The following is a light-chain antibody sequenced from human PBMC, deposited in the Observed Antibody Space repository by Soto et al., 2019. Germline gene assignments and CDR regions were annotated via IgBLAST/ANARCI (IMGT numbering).Light chain of an antibody. CDR3: LQHNSYPYT. Sequence: DIQMTQSPSSVSASVGDRVTITCRASQGLGVWLGWYQQKPGKAPERLIYDTSSLQPGVPSRFSGSGSGTEFTLAISGLQPEDFATYYCLQHNSYPYTFGQGTKLEIK. CDR2: DTS. CDR1: QGLGVW. J-gene: IGKJ2*01. V-gene: IGKV1-12*01.